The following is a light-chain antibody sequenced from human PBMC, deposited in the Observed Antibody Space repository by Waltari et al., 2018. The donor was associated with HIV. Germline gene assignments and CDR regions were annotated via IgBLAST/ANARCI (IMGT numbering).Light chain of an antibody. CDR3: MQGRHWPYT. J-gene: IGKJ2*01. CDR2: KIS. Sequence: VMTQSPLSLPVTLGQPASISCSSRESPVDINNGNIYLNWFHQRPGQSPRRLIYKISNRDVGVPDRFSGSGSGIDFTLRISRVEAEDVGLYYCMQGRHWPYTFGQGTKLEIK. V-gene: IGKV2-30*01. CDR1: ESPVDINNGNIY.